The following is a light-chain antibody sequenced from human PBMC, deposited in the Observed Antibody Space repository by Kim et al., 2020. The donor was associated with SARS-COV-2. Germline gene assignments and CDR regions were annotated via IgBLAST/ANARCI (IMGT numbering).Light chain of an antibody. Sequence: SYELTQPLSVLVALGQTARITCGGNNIGSKNVHWYQQKPGQAPVLVIYRDSNRPSGIPERFSGSNSGNTATLTISRAQAGDEADYYCQVWDSSTNWVFGGGTQLTVL. V-gene: IGLV3-9*01. CDR2: RDS. CDR1: NIGSKN. CDR3: QVWDSSTNWV. J-gene: IGLJ3*02.